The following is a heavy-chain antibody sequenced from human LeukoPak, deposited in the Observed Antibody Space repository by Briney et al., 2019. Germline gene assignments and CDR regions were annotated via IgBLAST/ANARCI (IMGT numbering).Heavy chain of an antibody. Sequence: GGSLRLSCAASGFTFSSYAMSWVRQAPGKGLEWVSSISGSGGSKYYADSVKGRFTISRDNSKNTLYLQKNSLRAEDTAVYYCAKEQGFGVVITQFDYWGQGTLVTVSS. V-gene: IGHV3-23*01. D-gene: IGHD3-3*01. CDR2: ISGSGGSK. J-gene: IGHJ4*02. CDR1: GFTFSSYA. CDR3: AKEQGFGVVITQFDY.